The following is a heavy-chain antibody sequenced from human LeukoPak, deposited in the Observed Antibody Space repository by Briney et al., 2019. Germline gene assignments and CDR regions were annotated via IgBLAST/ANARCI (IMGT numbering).Heavy chain of an antibody. Sequence: GGSLRLSCAASGYTFSSYWMSWVRQAPGKRLEGVAVISYDGSNKYYGDSVKGRFTISRDNSKNTLYLQMNSLRTEDTAVYYCARDNPTFGGGDYWGQGTLVTVSS. CDR2: ISYDGSNK. CDR1: GYTFSSYW. J-gene: IGHJ4*02. V-gene: IGHV3-30-3*01. CDR3: ARDNPTFGGGDY. D-gene: IGHD3-16*01.